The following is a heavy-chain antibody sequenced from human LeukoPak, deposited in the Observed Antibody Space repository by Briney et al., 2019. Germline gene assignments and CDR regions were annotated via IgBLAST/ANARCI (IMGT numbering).Heavy chain of an antibody. CDR2: ISSSSSYI. Sequence: GGSLRLSCAASGFTFSSYSMNWVRQAPGKGLEWVSSISSSSSYIYYADSVKGRFTISRDNAKNSLYLQMNSLRAGDTAVYYCASMGSGGSFDYWGQGTLVTVSS. CDR1: GFTFSSYS. D-gene: IGHD2-15*01. CDR3: ASMGSGGSFDY. J-gene: IGHJ4*02. V-gene: IGHV3-21*01.